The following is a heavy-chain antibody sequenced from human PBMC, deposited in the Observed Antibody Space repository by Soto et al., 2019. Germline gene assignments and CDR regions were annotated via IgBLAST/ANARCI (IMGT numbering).Heavy chain of an antibody. CDR2: IIPIFGTA. V-gene: IGHV1-69*01. CDR3: ARGGVVVVAATGSYYYGMDV. Sequence: QVQLVQSGAEVKKPGSSVKVSCKASGGTFSSYAISWVRQAPGQGLEWMGGIIPIFGTANYAQKFQGRVTITADESTSTAYMELSSLRSEDTAVYYCARGGVVVVAATGSYYYGMDVWGQGTTVTVSS. J-gene: IGHJ6*02. CDR1: GGTFSSYA. D-gene: IGHD2-15*01.